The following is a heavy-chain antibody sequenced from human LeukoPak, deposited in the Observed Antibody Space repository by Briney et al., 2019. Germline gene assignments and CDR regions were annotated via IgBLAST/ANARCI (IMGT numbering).Heavy chain of an antibody. Sequence: GASVKVSCKASGYTFTGYYMHWVRQAPGQGLEWMGWINPNSGGTNYAQKFQGWVTMTRDTSISTAYMDLSRLRSDDTAVYYCARAGPDYYDTSGPFDYWGQGTLVTVSS. CDR2: INPNSGGT. J-gene: IGHJ4*02. CDR1: GYTFTGYY. D-gene: IGHD3-22*01. CDR3: ARAGPDYYDTSGPFDY. V-gene: IGHV1-2*04.